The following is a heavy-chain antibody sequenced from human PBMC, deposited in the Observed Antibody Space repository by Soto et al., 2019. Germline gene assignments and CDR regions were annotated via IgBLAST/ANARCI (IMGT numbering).Heavy chain of an antibody. CDR3: ARDPGRSYGPD. CDR2: ICYDGSNK. V-gene: IGHV3-33*01. Sequence: HPGGSLRLSCAASGFTFSSYGMHWVRQAPGKGLEWVAVICYDGSNKYYADSVKGRFTISRDNSKNTLYLQMNSLRAEDTAVYYCARDPGRSYGPDWGQGTLVTVSS. D-gene: IGHD1-26*01. CDR1: GFTFSSYG. J-gene: IGHJ4*02.